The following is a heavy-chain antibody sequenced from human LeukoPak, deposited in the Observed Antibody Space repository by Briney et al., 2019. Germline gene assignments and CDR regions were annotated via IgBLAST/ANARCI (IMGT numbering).Heavy chain of an antibody. CDR3: ARRDIVVVPAAIFGAFDI. CDR1: GFTFSDCY. CDR2: ISSSGSTI. D-gene: IGHD2-2*02. J-gene: IGHJ3*02. V-gene: IGHV3-11*01. Sequence: PGGSLRLSCAASGFTFSDCYMSWIRQAPGKGLEWVSYISSSGSTIYYADSVKGRFTISRDNAKNSLYLQMNSLRAEDTALYYCARRDIVVVPAAIFGAFDIWGQGTMVTVSS.